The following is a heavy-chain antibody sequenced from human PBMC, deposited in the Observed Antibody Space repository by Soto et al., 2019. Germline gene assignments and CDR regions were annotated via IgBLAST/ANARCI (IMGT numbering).Heavy chain of an antibody. CDR3: VREATIAAWFDP. CDR2: IYHTGNT. V-gene: IGHV4-30-2*01. Sequence: SETLSLTCTFSCDSIIGGGFSWTWIRQPPGKGLEWIGYIYHTGNTSYNPSLESRVSMSVDTSKNQFSLQLTSVTVADTAVYYCVREATIAAWFDPWGQGTLVTVSS. D-gene: IGHD2-21*01. CDR1: CDSIIGGGFS. J-gene: IGHJ5*02.